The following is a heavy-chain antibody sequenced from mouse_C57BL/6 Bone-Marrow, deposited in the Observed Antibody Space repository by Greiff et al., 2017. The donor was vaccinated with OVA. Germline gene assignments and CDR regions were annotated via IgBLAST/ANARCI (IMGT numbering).Heavy chain of an antibody. CDR2: IDPSDSYT. CDR3: ARSEKNRFSYYYGRHFDY. J-gene: IGHJ2*01. Sequence: VQLQQPGAELVRPGTSVKLSCKASGYTFTSYWMHWVKQRPGQGLEWIGVIDPSDSYTNYNQKFKGKATLTVDTSSSTAYMQLSSLTSEDSAVYYCARSEKNRFSYYYGRHFDYWGQGTTLTVSS. CDR1: GYTFTSYW. V-gene: IGHV1-59*01. D-gene: IGHD1-1*01.